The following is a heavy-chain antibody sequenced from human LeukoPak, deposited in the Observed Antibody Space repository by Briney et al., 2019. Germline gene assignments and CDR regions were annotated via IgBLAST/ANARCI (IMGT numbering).Heavy chain of an antibody. CDR1: GFTSSDYY. J-gene: IGHJ4*02. CDR3: ARDYYDSSGPLDY. V-gene: IGHV3-11*04. CDR2: ISSSGSTI. D-gene: IGHD3-22*01. Sequence: GGSRRLSCAASGFTSSDYYMSWIRQVPGKGLEWVSYISSSGSTIYYADSVKGRSSLSRDNAKNSLYLQMNSLRAEDTAVYYCARDYYDSSGPLDYWGQGTLVTVSS.